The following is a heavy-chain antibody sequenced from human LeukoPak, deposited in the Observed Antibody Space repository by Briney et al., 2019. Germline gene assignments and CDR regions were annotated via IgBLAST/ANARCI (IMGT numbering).Heavy chain of an antibody. D-gene: IGHD2-21*02. J-gene: IGHJ1*01. CDR3: ARGYCGGDCYGD. Sequence: PGGSLRLSCVASGLKFRNYGMHWVRQAPGKGLEWVTFIWYDGSHQYYIDSVKGRFTVSRDNAKSTLYLQMDSLRAEDTAVYYCARGYCGGDCYGDWGQGTLVTVSS. CDR1: GLKFRNYG. V-gene: IGHV3-33*01. CDR2: IWYDGSHQ.